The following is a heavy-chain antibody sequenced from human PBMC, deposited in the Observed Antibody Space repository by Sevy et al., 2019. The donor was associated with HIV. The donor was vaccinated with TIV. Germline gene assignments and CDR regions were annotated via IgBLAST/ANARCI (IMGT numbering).Heavy chain of an antibody. CDR1: GYSFTSYW. J-gene: IGHJ4*02. CDR3: ARRFYGAKGRYYFDY. D-gene: IGHD4-17*01. Sequence: GESLKISCKGSGYSFTSYWIGWVRQMPGKGLEWMGIIYPGDSDTRYSPSFQGQVTISADKSISTAYLQWSSLKASDTAMYYCARRFYGAKGRYYFDYWGQGTLVTVSS. CDR2: IYPGDSDT. V-gene: IGHV5-51*01.